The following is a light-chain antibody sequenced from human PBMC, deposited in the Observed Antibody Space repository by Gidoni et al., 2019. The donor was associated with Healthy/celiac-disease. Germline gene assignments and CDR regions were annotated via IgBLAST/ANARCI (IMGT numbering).Light chain of an antibody. CDR3: QVWDSSSDHVV. CDR2: DDS. Sequence: SSVLPQPPSVSVAPGKTARITCGGKNIGSKSVHWYQQKPGQAPVLVVYDDSDRPSGIPERFSGSNSGNTATLTISRVEAGDEADYYCQVWDSSSDHVVFGGGTKLTVL. V-gene: IGLV3-21*03. J-gene: IGLJ2*01. CDR1: NIGSKS.